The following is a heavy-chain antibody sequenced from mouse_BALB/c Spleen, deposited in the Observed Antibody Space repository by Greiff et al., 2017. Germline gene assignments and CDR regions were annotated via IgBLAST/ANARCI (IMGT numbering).Heavy chain of an antibody. CDR2: ISYSGST. Sequence: VQLKESGPSLVKPSQTLSLTCSVTGDSITSGYWNWIRKFPGNKLEYMGYISYSGSTYYNPSLKSRISITRDTSKNQYYLQLNSVTTEDTATYYCARRRYYDYDEGFDYWGQGTTLTVSS. D-gene: IGHD2-4*01. V-gene: IGHV3-8*02. CDR1: GDSITSGY. CDR3: ARRRYYDYDEGFDY. J-gene: IGHJ2*01.